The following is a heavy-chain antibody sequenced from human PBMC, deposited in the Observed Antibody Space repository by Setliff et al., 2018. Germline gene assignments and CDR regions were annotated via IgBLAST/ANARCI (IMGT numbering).Heavy chain of an antibody. J-gene: IGHJ4*02. CDR1: GDSMSGAS. CDR3: AKGGTYRYFDY. D-gene: IGHD2-15*01. CDR2: VFPSGAT. V-gene: IGHV4-59*01. Sequence: PSETLSLTCTVSGDSMSGASIWTWIRQPPGRGREFMGYVFPSGATKYDPSLKSRLTISVDTSKNQFSLKLTSVTAADTAVYYCAKGGTYRYFDYWGQGTPVTVSS.